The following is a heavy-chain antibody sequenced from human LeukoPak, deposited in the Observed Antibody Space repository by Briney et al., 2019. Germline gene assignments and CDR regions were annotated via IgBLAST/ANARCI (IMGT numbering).Heavy chain of an antibody. Sequence: PSETLSLTCTVSVGSISSYYWSWIRPPPGKGLEWSGYIYYSESTNYNPSLQSRLTISVDASKNQFSLKLSSVTTTDTAVYYCASLTTVTQGYFDSWGQGTLVTVSS. CDR1: VGSISSYY. V-gene: IGHV4-59*08. D-gene: IGHD4-17*01. J-gene: IGHJ4*02. CDR2: IYYSEST. CDR3: ASLTTVTQGYFDS.